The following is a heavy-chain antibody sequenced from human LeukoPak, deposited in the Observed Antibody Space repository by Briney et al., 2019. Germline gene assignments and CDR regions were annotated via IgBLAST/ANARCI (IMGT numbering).Heavy chain of an antibody. CDR1: GFTFNSYV. CDR3: AKDVPYYYDSSGIY. CDR2: IIGSGRST. Sequence: GGSLRLSCAASGFTFNSYVMNWVRQAPGKGLEWVSGIIGSGRSTYYADSVKGRFTISRDNSKNTLYLQMNSLRAEDTAVYYCAKDVPYYYDSSGIYWGQGTLVTVSS. V-gene: IGHV3-23*01. J-gene: IGHJ4*02. D-gene: IGHD3-22*01.